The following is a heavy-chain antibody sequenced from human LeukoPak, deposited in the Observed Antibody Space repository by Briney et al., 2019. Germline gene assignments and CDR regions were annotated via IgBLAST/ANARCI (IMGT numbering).Heavy chain of an antibody. D-gene: IGHD6-19*01. CDR2: IIPILGIA. J-gene: IGHJ4*02. CDR1: GGTFSSYA. V-gene: IGHV1-69*04. CDR3: ARVQESSGWITYYFDY. Sequence: GPSVKVSCKASGGTFSSYAISWVRQAPGQGLEWMGRIIPILGIANYAQKFQGRVTITADKSTSTAYMELSSLRSEDTAVYYCARVQESSGWITYYFDYWGQGTLVTVSS.